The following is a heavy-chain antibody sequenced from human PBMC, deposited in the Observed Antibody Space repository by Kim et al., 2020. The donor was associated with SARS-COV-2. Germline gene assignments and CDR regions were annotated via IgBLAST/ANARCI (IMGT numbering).Heavy chain of an antibody. Sequence: GGSLRLSCAASGFTFSSYAMSWVRQAPGKGLEWVSAISGSGGSTYYADSVKGRFTISRDNSKNTLYLQMNSLRAEDTAVYYCAKVQYDILTGYSPGGFGPWGQGTLVTVSS. D-gene: IGHD3-9*01. CDR3: AKVQYDILTGYSPGGFGP. CDR2: ISGSGGST. J-gene: IGHJ5*02. V-gene: IGHV3-23*01. CDR1: GFTFSSYA.